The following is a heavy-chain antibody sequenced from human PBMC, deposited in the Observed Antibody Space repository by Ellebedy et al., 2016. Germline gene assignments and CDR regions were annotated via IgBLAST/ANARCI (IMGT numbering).Heavy chain of an antibody. CDR2: IYTSGST. V-gene: IGHV4-4*07. CDR1: GGSISSYY. D-gene: IGHD3-22*01. Sequence: SETLSLTXTVSGGSISSYYWSWIRQPPGKGLEWIGRIYTSGSTNYNPSLKSRVTMSVDTSKNQFSLKLSSVTAADTAVYYCARDVEYYDSSGNDYWGQGTLVTVSS. J-gene: IGHJ4*02. CDR3: ARDVEYYDSSGNDY.